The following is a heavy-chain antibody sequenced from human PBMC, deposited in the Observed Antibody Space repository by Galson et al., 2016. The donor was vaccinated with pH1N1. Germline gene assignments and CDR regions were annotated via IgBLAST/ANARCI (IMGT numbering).Heavy chain of an antibody. CDR1: GFSLSTFGVR. V-gene: IGHV2-70*04. Sequence: PALVKPTQTLKLTCTFSGFSLSTFGVRVSWIRQSPGKALEWLARIAWDDEKFYSPSLKTRLTISKHTSNDQVVLTMTNMDPVDTGTYYCARMGVASGGRYYYGMDVWGQGTTVTVSS. CDR3: ARMGVASGGRYYYGMDV. CDR2: IAWDDEK. J-gene: IGHJ6*02. D-gene: IGHD3-10*01.